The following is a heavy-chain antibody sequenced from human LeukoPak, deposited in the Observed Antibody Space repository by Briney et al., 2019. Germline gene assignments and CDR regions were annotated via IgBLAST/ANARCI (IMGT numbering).Heavy chain of an antibody. CDR1: VYTFTGYY. V-gene: IGHV1-2*02. J-gene: IGHJ5*02. Sequence: ASVKVSCKASVYTFTGYYMHWVRQAPGQGLEWMGWINPNSGGKNYAQKFKGGVTMTRDTSISTAYMELSRLRSDDTAVYYCARDRRYGGNSGWFDPWGQGTLVTASS. CDR3: ARDRRYGGNSGWFDP. CDR2: INPNSGGK. D-gene: IGHD4-23*01.